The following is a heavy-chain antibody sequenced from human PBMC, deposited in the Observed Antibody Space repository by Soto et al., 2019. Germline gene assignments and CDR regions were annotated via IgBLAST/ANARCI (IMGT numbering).Heavy chain of an antibody. Sequence: ASVVSCKASGYSFTDYHIHWVRQAPGQGLEWLGRINPKSGGTSTAQKFQGWVTMTRDRSISTVYMELTRLRSDDTAVYFCARGHSTDCSNGVCSFFYNHEMDVWGQGTTVTVSS. CDR2: INPKSGGT. D-gene: IGHD2-8*01. CDR1: GYSFTDYH. V-gene: IGHV1-2*04. J-gene: IGHJ6*02. CDR3: ARGHSTDCSNGVCSFFYNHEMDV.